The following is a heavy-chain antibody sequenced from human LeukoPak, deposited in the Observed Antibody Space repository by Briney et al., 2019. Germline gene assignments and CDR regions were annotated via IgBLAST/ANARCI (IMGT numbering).Heavy chain of an antibody. J-gene: IGHJ4*02. CDR1: GFTFTSSA. CDR3: AASGYSYGYGMDY. V-gene: IGHV1-58*02. CDR2: IVVGSGNT. D-gene: IGHD5-18*01. Sequence: TSVKVSCKASGFTFTSSAMQWVRQARGQRLEWTGWIVVGSGNTNYAQKFQERVTITRDMSTSTAYMELSSLRSEDTAVFYCAASGYSYGYGMDYWGQGTLVTVSS.